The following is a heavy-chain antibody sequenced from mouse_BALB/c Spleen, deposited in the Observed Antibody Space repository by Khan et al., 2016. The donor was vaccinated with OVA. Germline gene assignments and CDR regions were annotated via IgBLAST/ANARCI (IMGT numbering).Heavy chain of an antibody. CDR1: GASVTSGY. V-gene: IGHV3-8*02. Sequence: EVQLQESGPGLVKPSQTLSLTCSVTGASVTSGYWNWIRTFPGNKLDYMGYISYSVNTYYNPSLKSRISITRDTSKNQYYLQLNSVTTEDTATYYCACELRGFAYWGQGTLVTVSS. D-gene: IGHD1-1*01. CDR2: ISYSVNT. J-gene: IGHJ3*01. CDR3: ACELRGFAY.